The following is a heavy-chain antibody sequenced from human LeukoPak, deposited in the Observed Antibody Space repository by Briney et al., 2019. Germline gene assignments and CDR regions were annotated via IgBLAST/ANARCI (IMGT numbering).Heavy chain of an antibody. CDR3: ASATLWLRYYFDY. V-gene: IGHV4-34*01. D-gene: IGHD2-21*01. CDR2: INHSGST. J-gene: IGHJ4*02. CDR1: DGSFSGYY. Sequence: SETLSLTCAVYDGSFSGYYWSWIRQPPGKGLEWIGEINHSGSTNYNPSLKSRVTISVDTSKNQFSLKLSSVTAADTAVYYCASATLWLRYYFDYWGQGTLVTVSS.